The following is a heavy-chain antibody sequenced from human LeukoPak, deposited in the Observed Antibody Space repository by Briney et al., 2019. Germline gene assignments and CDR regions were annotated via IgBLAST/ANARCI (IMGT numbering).Heavy chain of an antibody. CDR2: IHYSGST. V-gene: IGHV4-59*08. J-gene: IGHJ4*02. D-gene: IGHD3-22*01. Sequence: PSETLSLTCTVSGGSINNYYWGWIRQPPGQGLEWIGQIHYSGSTNYNPSLKSRVTISVDTSKNQFSLNLNSVTAADTAKYYCARRQYYDSTGYWYYFDYWGQGTLVTVSS. CDR3: ARRQYYDSTGYWYYFDY. CDR1: GGSINNYY.